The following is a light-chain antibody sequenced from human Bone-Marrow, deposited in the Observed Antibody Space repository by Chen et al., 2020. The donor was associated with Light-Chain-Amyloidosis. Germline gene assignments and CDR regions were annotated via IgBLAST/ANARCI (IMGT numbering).Light chain of an antibody. CDR1: DLPTKY. J-gene: IGLJ2*01. CDR3: QSADSSGTYEVI. CDR2: RDT. V-gene: IGLV3-25*03. Sequence: SYALTQPPSVSVSPGQTARLTCSGDDLPTKYAYWYQQKPGQAPVLVIHRDTERPSGISERFTGSSSGTTATLTISGVQAEDEADYHGQSADSSGTYEVIFGGGTKLTVL.